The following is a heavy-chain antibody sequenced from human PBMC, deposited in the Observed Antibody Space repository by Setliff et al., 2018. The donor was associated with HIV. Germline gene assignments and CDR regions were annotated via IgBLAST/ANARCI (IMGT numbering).Heavy chain of an antibody. D-gene: IGHD3-10*01. CDR1: GFPFSAYA. V-gene: IGHV3-23*01. CDR2: SGNGGII. J-gene: IGHJ3*01. CDR3: AREVLRGGDDAFDL. Sequence: GGSLRLSCEASGFPFSAYAFSWVRQAPGKGLEWVSTSGNGGIIVYTDSVKGRFTMSRDNSKNSLYLQMNSLRPEDTAVYYCAREVLRGGDDAFDLWGQGTVVTVSS.